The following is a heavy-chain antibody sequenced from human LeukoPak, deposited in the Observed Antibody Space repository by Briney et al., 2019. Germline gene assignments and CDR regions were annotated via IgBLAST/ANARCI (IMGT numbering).Heavy chain of an antibody. D-gene: IGHD4-17*01. Sequence: SETLPLTCTVSGGSISSYYWSWIRQPPGKGLEWIGYIYYSGSTNYNPSLKSRVTISVDTSKNQFSLKLSSVTAADTAVYYCAGTTVTRSGGDYWGQGTLVTVSS. V-gene: IGHV4-59*01. CDR1: GGSISSYY. CDR3: AGTTVTRSGGDY. J-gene: IGHJ4*02. CDR2: IYYSGST.